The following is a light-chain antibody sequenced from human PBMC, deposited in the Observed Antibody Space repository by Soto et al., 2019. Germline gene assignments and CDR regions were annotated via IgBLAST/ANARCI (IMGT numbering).Light chain of an antibody. Sequence: EIVMTQSPATLSVSPGERATLSCRASQSVSSNLAWYQQKPGQAPRLLIYGASTRATGIPARFSGSGSGTEFTLPVSSLQSEDFAVYYCQQYNTWWTFGQGTKVDIK. CDR1: QSVSSN. CDR3: QQYNTWWT. V-gene: IGKV3-15*01. J-gene: IGKJ1*01. CDR2: GAS.